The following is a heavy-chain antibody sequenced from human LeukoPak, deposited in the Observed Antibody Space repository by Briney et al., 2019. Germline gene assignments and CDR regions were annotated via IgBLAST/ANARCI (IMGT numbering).Heavy chain of an antibody. CDR2: IYYSGST. Sequence: SETLSLTCTVSGGSISSYYWSWIRQPPGKGLEWIGYIYYSGSTNYSPSLKSRVTISVDTSKNQFSLKLSSVTAADTAVYYCARDNHFPYGMDVWGQGTTVTVSS. J-gene: IGHJ6*02. CDR3: ARDNHFPYGMDV. D-gene: IGHD3-3*02. CDR1: GGSISSYY. V-gene: IGHV4-59*01.